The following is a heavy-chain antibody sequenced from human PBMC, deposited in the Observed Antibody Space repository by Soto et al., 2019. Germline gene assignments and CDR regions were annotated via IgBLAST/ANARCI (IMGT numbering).Heavy chain of an antibody. CDR2: INSDGTTI. V-gene: IGHV3-74*01. D-gene: IGHD6-19*01. CDR3: ARAGWYRFDY. Sequence: EVQLVESGGGLVQPGGSLRLYCAASGFTFSNYWVHWVRQAPGKGLMWVSRINSDGTTINYADSVEGRFTISRDNAKNTLFLQMNSLRVEDTAVYYCARAGWYRFDYWGQGTLVTVSS. J-gene: IGHJ4*02. CDR1: GFTFSNYW.